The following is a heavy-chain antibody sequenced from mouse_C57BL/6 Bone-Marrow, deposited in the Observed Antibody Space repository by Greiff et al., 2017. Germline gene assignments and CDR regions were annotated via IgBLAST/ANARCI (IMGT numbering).Heavy chain of an antibody. CDR1: DSEFFPIAY. D-gene: IGHD2-1*01. CDR3: ARHYGNYQLYFDV. V-gene: IGHV15-2*01. CDR2: IRPSIGRT. Sequence: QVQLKESGSELMSPGSSVKLSCKAFDSEFFPIAYTWWVRPKPGHGLEWIGVIRPSIGRTIHGEKCEDKATLDADTMSNTAYLEHNSLTSEDSAIYYCARHYGNYQLYFDVWGTGTTVTVSS. J-gene: IGHJ1*03.